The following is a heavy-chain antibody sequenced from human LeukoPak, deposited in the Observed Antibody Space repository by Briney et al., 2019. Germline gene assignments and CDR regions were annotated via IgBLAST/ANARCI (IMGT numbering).Heavy chain of an antibody. CDR2: INHSGST. CDR3: ARAHFLVRIQLALAFDY. D-gene: IGHD5-18*01. CDR1: GGSFSGYY. Sequence: SETLSLTCAVYGGSFSGYYWSWIRQPPGKGLEWIGEINHSGSTNYNPSLKSRVTISVDTSKNQFSLKLSSVTAADTAVYYCARAHFLVRIQLALAFDYWGQGTLVTVSS. V-gene: IGHV4-34*01. J-gene: IGHJ4*02.